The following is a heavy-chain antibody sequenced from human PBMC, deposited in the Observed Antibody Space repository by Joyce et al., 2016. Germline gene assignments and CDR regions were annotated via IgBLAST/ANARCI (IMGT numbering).Heavy chain of an antibody. J-gene: IGHJ3*02. V-gene: IGHV3-13*05. Sequence: EVQLVEAGGALVQPGGSLRLSCAASGFTFSAYEIHWVRQTTGKGREWVAAIGTAGEPYYAGSVKGRFTISRENAKSSLFLQMNSLRAEDTAVYYCARERGGGMSAFDIWGQGTMVTVSS. D-gene: IGHD3-16*01. CDR1: GFTFSAYE. CDR3: ARERGGGMSAFDI. CDR2: IGTAGEP.